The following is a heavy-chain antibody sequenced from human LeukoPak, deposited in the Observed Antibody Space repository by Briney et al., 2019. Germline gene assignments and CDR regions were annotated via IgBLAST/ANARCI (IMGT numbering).Heavy chain of an antibody. Sequence: PSETLSLTCTVSGASISSGTYYWSWIRQPAGKGLEWIGRIYTSGSTIYNPSLKSRVTISVDTSKNQFSLKLGSVTAADTAVYYCARDYSGSYRGYYFDYWGQGTLVTVSS. J-gene: IGHJ4*02. D-gene: IGHD1-26*01. V-gene: IGHV4-61*02. CDR1: GASISSGTYY. CDR2: IYTSGST. CDR3: ARDYSGSYRGYYFDY.